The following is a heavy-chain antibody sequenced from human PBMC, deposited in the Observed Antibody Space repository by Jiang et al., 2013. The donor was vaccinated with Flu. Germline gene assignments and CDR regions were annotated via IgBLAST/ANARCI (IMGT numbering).Heavy chain of an antibody. CDR2: IYHSGST. CDR1: GGSISGSGHY. J-gene: IGHJ4*02. D-gene: IGHD5-12*01. CDR3: ARALKYSGFELPYFDF. Sequence: GLVKPSETLSLTRAVSGGSISGSGHYWVWIRQPPGKGLEWVGSIYHSGSTYYKPSLKSRVTMSVDTSKSHFSLNLSSVTAADTAVYYCARALKYSGFELPYFDFWGQGTLVTVSS. V-gene: IGHV4-39*07.